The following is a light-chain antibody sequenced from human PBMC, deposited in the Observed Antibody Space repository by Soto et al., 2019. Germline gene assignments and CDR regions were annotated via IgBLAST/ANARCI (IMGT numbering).Light chain of an antibody. Sequence: EIVMTQSPATLSVSPGERATLSCRASQSVSSNLAWYQQKPGQTPKLLIYVASTRATGIPARFSGSGSGTKLTPTFSSRKSEDFAVYNCQQNNGWPRTFVGGTKV. CDR3: QQNNGWPRT. V-gene: IGKV3-15*01. J-gene: IGKJ4*02. CDR1: QSVSSN. CDR2: VAS.